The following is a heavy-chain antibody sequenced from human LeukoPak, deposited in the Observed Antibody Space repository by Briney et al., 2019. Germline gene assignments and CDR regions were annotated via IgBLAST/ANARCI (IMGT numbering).Heavy chain of an antibody. V-gene: IGHV3-33*01. CDR1: GFTFSSYG. J-gene: IGHJ6*02. Sequence: PGRSLRLSCAASGFTFSSYGMHWVRQAPGKGLEWVAVIWYDGSNKYYADSVKGRFTISRDNSKNTLYLQMNSLRAEDTAVYYCARAGLFCSSTSCYSSGGMDVWGQGTTVTVSS. CDR3: ARAGLFCSSTSCYSSGGMDV. D-gene: IGHD2-2*01. CDR2: IWYDGSNK.